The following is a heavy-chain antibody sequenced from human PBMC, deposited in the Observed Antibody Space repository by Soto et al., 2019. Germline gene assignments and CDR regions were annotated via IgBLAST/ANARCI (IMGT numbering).Heavy chain of an antibody. J-gene: IGHJ4*02. D-gene: IGHD3-3*01. CDR3: AKDHGPGITIFGVVTGPFDY. CDR1: GFTFDDYA. Sequence: PGGSLRLSCAASGFTFDDYAMHWVRQAPGKGLEWVSGISWNSGSIGYADSVKGRFTISRDNAKNSLYLQMNSLRAEDTALYYCAKDHGPGITIFGVVTGPFDYWGQGTLVTVSS. CDR2: ISWNSGSI. V-gene: IGHV3-9*01.